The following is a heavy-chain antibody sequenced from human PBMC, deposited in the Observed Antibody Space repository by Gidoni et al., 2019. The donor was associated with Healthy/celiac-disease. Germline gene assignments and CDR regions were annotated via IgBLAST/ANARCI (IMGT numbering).Heavy chain of an antibody. Sequence: EVQLVQSGAEGKKPGEPLKISCKGSGYSFTSYCIGWVRQMPGKGLEWMGIIYPGDSDTRYSPSFQGQVTISADKSISTAYLQWSSLKASDTAMYYCARLPTIFGVALRPYYFDYWGQGTLVTVSS. D-gene: IGHD3-3*01. V-gene: IGHV5-51*01. J-gene: IGHJ4*02. CDR1: GYSFTSYC. CDR3: ARLPTIFGVALRPYYFDY. CDR2: IYPGDSDT.